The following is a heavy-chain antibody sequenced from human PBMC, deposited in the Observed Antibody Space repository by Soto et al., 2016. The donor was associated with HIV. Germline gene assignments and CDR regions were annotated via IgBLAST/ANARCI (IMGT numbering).Heavy chain of an antibody. CDR3: SRKKSRGNQFGIRRGSFEF. CDR1: GFTFHDAS. V-gene: IGHV3-43*02. Sequence: EVQLMQWGGGVVQPGGSRRLSCTGSGFTFHDASLHWVRQAPGEEPRSGSLSSVAMVRVAIMQTLVEGRFIISRDNTRKTLSLQMNSLTTEDNGWYYCSRKKSRGNQFGIRRGSFEFWDQGTLVTV. J-gene: IGHJ1*01. D-gene: IGHD3-3*02. CDR2: SVAMVRVA.